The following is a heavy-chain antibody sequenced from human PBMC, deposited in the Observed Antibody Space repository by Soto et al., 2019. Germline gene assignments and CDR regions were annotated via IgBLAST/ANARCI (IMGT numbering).Heavy chain of an antibody. CDR2: IVHLGTT. CDR3: ARVISSRDEWFDY. J-gene: IGHJ4*02. Sequence: SETLSLTCSVSGVAMTYGGYSWSWIRQTPEKGLEWLGYIVHLGTTYYSPSLRSRVTLSIDKSKNHFSLKLMSVTAADTAVYYCARVISSRDEWFDYWGQGALVTVSS. D-gene: IGHD3-3*01. V-gene: IGHV4-30-2*01. CDR1: GVAMTYGGYS.